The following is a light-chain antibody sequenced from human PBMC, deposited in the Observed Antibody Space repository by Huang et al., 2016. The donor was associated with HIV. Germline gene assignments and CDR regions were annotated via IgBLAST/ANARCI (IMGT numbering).Light chain of an antibody. CDR1: QSVASNQ. CDR2: GAS. Sequence: EIVLTQSPGSLSLSPGDTATLSCRASQSVASNQLAWYQQKPGQAPGLLIYGASSRATGIADRFSGSGSGTDFNFTITRLEPEDFAVYFCQQYDSSPATFGRGTQLEIK. J-gene: IGKJ2*01. CDR3: QQYDSSPAT. V-gene: IGKV3-20*01.